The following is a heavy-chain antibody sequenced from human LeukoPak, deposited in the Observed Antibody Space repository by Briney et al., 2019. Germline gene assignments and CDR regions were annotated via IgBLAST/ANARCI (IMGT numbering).Heavy chain of an antibody. V-gene: IGHV1-2*05. CDR3: ARDLRGDGVDAFDI. J-gene: IGHJ3*02. CDR1: GYTFTGYY. CDR2: INPNSGGT. Sequence: ASVKVSCKASGYTFTGYYIHWVRQAPGQGLEWMGRINPNSGGTNYAQKFQGRVTMTRDTSISTDYKELSRLRSDDTVVYYCARDLRGDGVDAFDIWGQGTMVTVSS. D-gene: IGHD2-8*01.